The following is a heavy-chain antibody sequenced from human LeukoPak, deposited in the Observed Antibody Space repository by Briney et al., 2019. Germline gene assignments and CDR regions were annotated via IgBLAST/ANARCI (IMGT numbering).Heavy chain of an antibody. CDR1: GFTFSSYA. Sequence: GGSLRLSCAASGFTFSSYAMSWVRQAPGKGLEWVSAISGSGGSTYYADSVKGRFTISRDNSKNTLYLQMNSLRAEDTAAYYCAKGATSCSSTSCPDAFDIWGQGTMVTVSS. CDR3: AKGATSCSSTSCPDAFDI. J-gene: IGHJ3*02. CDR2: ISGSGGST. D-gene: IGHD2-2*01. V-gene: IGHV3-23*01.